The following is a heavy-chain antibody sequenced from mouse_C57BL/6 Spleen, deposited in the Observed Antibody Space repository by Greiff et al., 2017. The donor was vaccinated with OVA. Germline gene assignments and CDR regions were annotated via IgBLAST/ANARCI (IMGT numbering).Heavy chain of an antibody. CDR3: TTCGYDYSAWFAY. J-gene: IGHJ3*01. D-gene: IGHD2-4*01. CDR1: GFNIKDYY. Sequence: VQLKQSGAELVRPGASVKLSCTASGFNIKDYYMHWVKQRPEQGLEWIGRIDPEDGDTEYAPKFQGKATMTADTSSNTAYLQLSSLTSEDTAVYYCTTCGYDYSAWFAYWGQGTLVTVSA. CDR2: IDPEDGDT. V-gene: IGHV14-1*01.